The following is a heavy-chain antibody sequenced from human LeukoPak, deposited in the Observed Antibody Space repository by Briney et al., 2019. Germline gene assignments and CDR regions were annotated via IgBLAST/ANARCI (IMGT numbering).Heavy chain of an antibody. V-gene: IGHV3-23*01. Sequence: GGSLRLSCAASGFTFSSYAMSWVRQAPGKGLEWVSAISGSGGSTYYADSVKGRFTISRDNSKNTLSLQMNSLRAEDTAVYYCAKDHHDYYGSGSYYRGGFFDYWGQGTLVTVSS. J-gene: IGHJ4*02. CDR2: ISGSGGST. CDR3: AKDHHDYYGSGSYYRGGFFDY. CDR1: GFTFSSYA. D-gene: IGHD3-10*01.